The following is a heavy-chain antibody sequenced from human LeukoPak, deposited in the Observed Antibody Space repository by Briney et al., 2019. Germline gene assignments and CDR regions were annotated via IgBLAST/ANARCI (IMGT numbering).Heavy chain of an antibody. CDR2: ISSSGSTI. CDR1: GFTFSSYE. V-gene: IGHV3-48*03. Sequence: GGSLRLSCAASGFTFSSYEMNWVRQAPGKGLEWVSYISSSGSTIYYADSVKGRFTISRDDAKNSLYLQMNSLRAEDTAVYYCAREAPGSLDDGFFFDYWGQGTLVTVSS. D-gene: IGHD1-1*01. J-gene: IGHJ4*02. CDR3: AREAPGSLDDGFFFDY.